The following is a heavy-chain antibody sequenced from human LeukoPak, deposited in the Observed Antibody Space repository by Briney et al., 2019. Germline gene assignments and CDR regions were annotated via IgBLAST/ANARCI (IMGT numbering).Heavy chain of an antibody. D-gene: IGHD3-10*01. J-gene: IGHJ5*02. Sequence: ASVKVSCKASGYTFIDYYIHWVRQAPGQGLEWMGWVGPNTGGTYYAQTFQGRVTMTSAASISTVYMELTSLTYDDTAVYYCARGSRFHSQNCFDPWGQGTLITVSS. CDR3: ARGSRFHSQNCFDP. CDR2: VGPNTGGT. CDR1: GYTFIDYY. V-gene: IGHV1-2*02.